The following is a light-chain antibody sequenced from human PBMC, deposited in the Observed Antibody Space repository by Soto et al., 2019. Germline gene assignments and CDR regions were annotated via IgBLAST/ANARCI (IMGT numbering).Light chain of an antibody. Sequence: QSVLTQPPSVSGSPGQSVAISCTGTSSDVGGYNRVSWYQQAPGKAPKLLIYDVSNRPSGGSTRFSGSKSGNTASLTISGLQAEDEADYYCTSYASGSAYFFGPGTKVTVL. CDR3: TSYASGSAYF. V-gene: IGLV2-18*02. J-gene: IGLJ1*01. CDR1: SSDVGGYNR. CDR2: DVS.